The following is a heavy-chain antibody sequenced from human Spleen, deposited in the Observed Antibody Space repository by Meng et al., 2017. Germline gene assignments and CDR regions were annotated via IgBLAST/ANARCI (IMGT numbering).Heavy chain of an antibody. J-gene: IGHJ6*02. CDR2: INHSGST. Sequence: SETLSLTCAVYGGSFSGYYLSWIRQPPGKGLEWIGEINHSGSTKYDPSLMSRVTISVDTSKNQFTLELSSVTAADTAIYYCAGQRRGYDNGWGGYYHHGMDVWGQGTTVTVSS. D-gene: IGHD3-22*01. CDR1: GGSFSGYY. V-gene: IGHV4-34*01. CDR3: AGQRRGYDNGWGGYYHHGMDV.